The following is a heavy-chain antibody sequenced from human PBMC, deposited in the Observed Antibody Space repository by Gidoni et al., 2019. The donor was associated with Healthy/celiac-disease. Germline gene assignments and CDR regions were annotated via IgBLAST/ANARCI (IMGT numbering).Heavy chain of an antibody. CDR3: AREVDIDTILY. CDR1: GGSISSGIYY. Sequence: QVQLQESGPGLVKPSQTLSRTCTVSGGSISSGIYYWSWIRQTAVKGLELIGRIYTSGITTYNPSLKSRVPISVDTSKYQFSLKLSSVTVAYSAVYYCAREVDIDTILYWGQGTLVTVSS. CDR2: IYTSGIT. D-gene: IGHD5-18*01. J-gene: IGHJ4*02. V-gene: IGHV4-61*02.